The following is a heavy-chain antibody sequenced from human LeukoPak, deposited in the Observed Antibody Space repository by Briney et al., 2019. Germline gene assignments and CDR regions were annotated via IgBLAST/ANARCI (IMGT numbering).Heavy chain of an antibody. CDR3: ARGRYYFDY. J-gene: IGHJ4*02. CDR2: IYYSGST. CDR1: GGSISSSSYY. V-gene: IGHV4-39*07. Sequence: SETLSLTCTVPGGSISSSSYYWGWIRQPLGKGLEWIGSIYYSGSTYYNPSLKSRVTISVDTSKNQFSLKLSSVTAADTAVYYCARGRYYFDYWGQGTLVTVSS.